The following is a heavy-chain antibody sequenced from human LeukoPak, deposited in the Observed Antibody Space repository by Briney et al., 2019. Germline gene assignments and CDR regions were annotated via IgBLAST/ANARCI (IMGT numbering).Heavy chain of an antibody. D-gene: IGHD1-26*01. CDR2: IKQDGSEK. CDR3: APEASYYGGGVDY. J-gene: IGHJ4*02. Sequence: GGALTLSFAPSGFTFSSYWRSWVRQAPGKGREWLANIKQDGSEKYYVDSVKGRFTISRDNAKNSLYLQMNSLRAEDTAVYYCAPEASYYGGGVDYWGQGTLVTVSS. CDR1: GFTFSSYW. V-gene: IGHV3-7*01.